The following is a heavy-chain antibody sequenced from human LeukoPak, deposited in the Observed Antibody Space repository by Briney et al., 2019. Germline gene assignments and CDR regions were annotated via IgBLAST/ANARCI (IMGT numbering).Heavy chain of an antibody. V-gene: IGHV4-59*08. CDR3: AGSFDFWSGYYDY. Sequence: SETLSLTCTVSGGSISSHYWSWIRQPPGKGLEWIGYIYYSGRTNYNPSLKSRVTISVDTSKNQFSLKLSSVTAADTAVFYCAGSFDFWSGYYDYWGQGTLVTVSS. CDR1: GGSISSHY. J-gene: IGHJ4*02. CDR2: IYYSGRT. D-gene: IGHD3-3*01.